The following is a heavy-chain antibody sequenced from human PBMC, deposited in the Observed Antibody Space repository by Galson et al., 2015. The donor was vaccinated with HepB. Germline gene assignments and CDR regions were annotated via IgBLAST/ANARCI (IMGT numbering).Heavy chain of an antibody. CDR3: AKGYGYFDY. Sequence: SLRLSCAASGFTFSTFAMTWVRQAPGKGLEWVSVIFAGGDNPYYANSVQGRFTISRDNSKNTLFLHMNNLSAEDTAVYYCAKGYGYFDYWGQGTLVTVTA. CDR1: GFTFSTFA. V-gene: IGHV3-23*01. CDR2: IFAGGDNP. D-gene: IGHD3-16*01. J-gene: IGHJ4*02.